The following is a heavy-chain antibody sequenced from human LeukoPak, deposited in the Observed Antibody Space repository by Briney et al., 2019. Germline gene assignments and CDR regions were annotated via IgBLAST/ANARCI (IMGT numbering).Heavy chain of an antibody. CDR1: GGSISSYY. Sequence: KPSETLSLTCTVSGGSISSYYWSWIRQPPGEGLEWIGYIYYSGGTNYNPSLKSRVTISVDTSKNQFSLKLSSVTAADTAVYYCARDSSGWYGSWGQGTLVTVSS. CDR2: IYYSGGT. V-gene: IGHV4-59*01. J-gene: IGHJ4*02. CDR3: ARDSSGWYGS. D-gene: IGHD6-19*01.